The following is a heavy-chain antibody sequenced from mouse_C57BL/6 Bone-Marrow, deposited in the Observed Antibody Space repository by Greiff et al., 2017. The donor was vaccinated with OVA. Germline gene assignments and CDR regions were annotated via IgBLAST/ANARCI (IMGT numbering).Heavy chain of an antibody. Sequence: QVHVKQPGAELVKPGASVKMSCKASGYTFTSYWITWVKQRPGQGLEWIGDIYPGSGSTNYNEKFKSKATLTVDKSSSTAYMQLSSLTSEDSAVYYCARSHYYGSSPYWYFDVGGTGTTVTVAS. D-gene: IGHD1-1*01. CDR3: ARSHYYGSSPYWYFDV. CDR2: IYPGSGST. J-gene: IGHJ1*03. V-gene: IGHV1-55*01. CDR1: GYTFTSYW.